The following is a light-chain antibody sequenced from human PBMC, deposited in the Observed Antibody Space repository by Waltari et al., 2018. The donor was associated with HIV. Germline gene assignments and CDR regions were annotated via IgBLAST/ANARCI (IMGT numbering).Light chain of an antibody. CDR3: SSYAATTTIV. CDR1: NSAIGSYDY. Sequence: QSVLTQPASVSGSPGQSITISCTGTNSAIGSYDYVSWYQQHPGKPPKLLIYEVTIRSPGISYRFSGSKSGNTASMTISGLQAEDEAHYYCSSYAATTTIVFGGGTRLTVL. J-gene: IGLJ3*02. V-gene: IGLV2-14*01. CDR2: EVT.